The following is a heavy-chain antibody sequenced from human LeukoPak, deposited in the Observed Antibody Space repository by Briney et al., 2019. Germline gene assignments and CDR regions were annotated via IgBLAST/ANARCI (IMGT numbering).Heavy chain of an antibody. J-gene: IGHJ6*03. CDR1: GFTFSSYG. D-gene: IGHD4-17*01. Sequence: GGSLRLSCAASGFTFSSYGMHWVRQAPGKGLEWVAFIRYDGSNKYYADSVKGRFTISRDNSKNTLYLQMNSLRAEDTAVYYCAKEESPDYGDKQGRYYYYMDVWGKGTTVTISS. V-gene: IGHV3-30*02. CDR2: IRYDGSNK. CDR3: AKEESPDYGDKQGRYYYYMDV.